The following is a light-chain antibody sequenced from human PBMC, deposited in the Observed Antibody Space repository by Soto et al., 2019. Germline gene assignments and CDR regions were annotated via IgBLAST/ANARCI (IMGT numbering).Light chain of an antibody. Sequence: QSVLTQPPSASGTHGQRVTISCSGSGSSIGTNTVNWYRQLPGTAPKLLIYGNNQRPSGVPDRFSGSKSGTSASLAISGLQSEDEAEYYCAAWDGSLNNVLFGGVTKLTVL. J-gene: IGLJ2*01. CDR1: GSSIGTNT. V-gene: IGLV1-44*01. CDR3: AAWDGSLNNVL. CDR2: GNN.